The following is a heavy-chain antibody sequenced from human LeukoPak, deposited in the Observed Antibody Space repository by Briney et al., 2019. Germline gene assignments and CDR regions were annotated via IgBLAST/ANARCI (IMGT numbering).Heavy chain of an antibody. CDR3: ASPITMVRGVTFDY. J-gene: IGHJ4*02. D-gene: IGHD3-10*01. CDR2: IGPTGTDR. CDR1: GFTFSSCG. Sequence: KTGGSLRLSCAASGFTFSSCGFNWVRQAPGKGLEWVSSIGPTGTDRCYADSVRGRFTISRDNAKNSLYLQMNSLRAEDTAVYYCASPITMVRGVTFDYWGQGTLVTVSS. V-gene: IGHV3-21*01.